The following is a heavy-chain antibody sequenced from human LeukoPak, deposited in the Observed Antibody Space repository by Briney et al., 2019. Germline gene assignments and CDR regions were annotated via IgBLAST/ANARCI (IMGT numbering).Heavy chain of an antibody. J-gene: IGHJ5*02. Sequence: ASVKVSCKAYGYRFRDHYIHWVRQAPGQGLEYLGWINPNSGGTNYAQKFQGRVTLTRDTSIDTAYIHLDSLTSDDPAVYFCARGYFGDYVLDTWGQGTLVTASS. CDR3: ARGYFGDYVLDT. D-gene: IGHD4-17*01. CDR1: GYRFRDHY. CDR2: INPNSGGT. V-gene: IGHV1-2*02.